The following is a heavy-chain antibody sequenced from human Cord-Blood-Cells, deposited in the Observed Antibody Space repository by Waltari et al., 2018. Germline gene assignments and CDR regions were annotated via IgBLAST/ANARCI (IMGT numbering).Heavy chain of an antibody. V-gene: IGHV3-30*18. CDR1: GFTFSSYG. CDR2: ISYDGSNK. Sequence: QVQLVESGGGVVQPGRSLRLSCAASGFTFSSYGMPWVRQAPGKGLGWVAVISYDGSNKDYADSVKGRFTISRDNSKNTLYLQMNSLRAEDTAVYYCAKDVYYDFWSGYYDYWGQGTLVTVSS. J-gene: IGHJ4*02. D-gene: IGHD3-3*01. CDR3: AKDVYYDFWSGYYDY.